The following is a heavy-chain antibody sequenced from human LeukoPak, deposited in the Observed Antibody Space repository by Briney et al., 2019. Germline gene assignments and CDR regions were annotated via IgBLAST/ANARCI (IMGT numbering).Heavy chain of an antibody. V-gene: IGHV3-48*01. CDR1: GFTFSSYS. J-gene: IGHJ2*01. Sequence: GGSLRLSCAASGFTFSSYSMNWVRQAPGKGLEWVSYISSSSSTIYYADSVKGRFTISRDNAKNSLYLQMNSLRAEDTALYYCAKDTGYSYGSNWYFDLWGRGTLVTVSS. CDR3: AKDTGYSYGSNWYFDL. CDR2: ISSSSSTI. D-gene: IGHD5-18*01.